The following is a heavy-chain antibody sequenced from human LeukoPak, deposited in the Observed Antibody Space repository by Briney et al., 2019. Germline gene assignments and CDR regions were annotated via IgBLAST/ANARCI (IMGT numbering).Heavy chain of an antibody. J-gene: IGHJ4*02. V-gene: IGHV3-11*04. Sequence: PGGSLRLSCVGAGFPFSDFHMSWIRQAPGKGLEWVSYITSGGGFKYYADSVKGRFSISRDDSKNSVFLQMNSLRVEDTAVYYCARVRPGSSGSYYRTSWGQVTLVTVSS. CDR2: ITSGGGFK. CDR3: ARVRPGSSGSYYRTS. CDR1: GFPFSDFH. D-gene: IGHD3-22*01.